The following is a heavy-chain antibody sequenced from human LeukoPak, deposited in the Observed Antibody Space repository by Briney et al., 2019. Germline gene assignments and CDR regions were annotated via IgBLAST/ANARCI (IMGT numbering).Heavy chain of an antibody. Sequence: ASVKVSCKASGYTFTGYYMHWVRQAPGQGLEWMGWINPNSGGTNYAQKFQGRVTMTRDTSTSTVYMELSSLRSEDTAVYYCAREVGIRGHFDHWGRGTPVTVSS. CDR1: GYTFTGYY. CDR3: AREVGIRGHFDH. J-gene: IGHJ4*02. D-gene: IGHD1-26*01. CDR2: INPNSGGT. V-gene: IGHV1-2*02.